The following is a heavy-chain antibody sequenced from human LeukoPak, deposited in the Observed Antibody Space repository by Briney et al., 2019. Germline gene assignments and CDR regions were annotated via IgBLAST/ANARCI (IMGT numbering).Heavy chain of an antibody. CDR1: GYTFTSYY. J-gene: IGHJ4*02. CDR3: ARDPYYCSSTSCQNHAYFDY. Sequence: GASVKVSCKASGYTFTSYYMHWMRQAPGQGLEWMGIINPSGGSTSYAQKFQGRVTMTRDMSTSTVYMELSSLRSEDTAVYYCARDPYYCSSTSCQNHAYFDYWGQGTLVTVSS. D-gene: IGHD2-2*01. CDR2: INPSGGST. V-gene: IGHV1-46*01.